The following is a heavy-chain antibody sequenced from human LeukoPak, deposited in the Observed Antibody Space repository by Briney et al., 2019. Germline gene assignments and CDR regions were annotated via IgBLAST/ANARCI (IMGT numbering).Heavy chain of an antibody. D-gene: IGHD3-22*01. J-gene: IGHJ4*02. V-gene: IGHV3-23*01. CDR1: GFTFSSYG. CDR2: IGVGGTT. CDR3: AKTQGYYDC. Sequence: GGSLRLSCAASGFTFSSYGMNWVRQAPGKGPEWVSGIGVGGTTYYADSAKGRFTISRDTSKNTLYLQMNSLRAEDTAVYYCAKTQGYYDCWGQGTLVTVSS.